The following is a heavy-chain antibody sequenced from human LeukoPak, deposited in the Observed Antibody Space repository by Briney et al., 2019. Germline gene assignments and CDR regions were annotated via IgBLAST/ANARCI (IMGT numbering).Heavy chain of an antibody. D-gene: IGHD3-10*01. J-gene: IGHJ5*02. CDR2: INHSGST. V-gene: IGHV4-34*01. CDR3: ATSGGGSGSYYHPNWFDP. Sequence: SETLSLTCAVYGGSFSGYYWSWIRQPPGKGLEWIGEINHSGSTYYNPSLKSRVTISVDTSKNQFSLKLSSVTAADTAVYYCATSGGGSGSYYHPNWFDPWGQGTLVTVSS. CDR1: GGSFSGYY.